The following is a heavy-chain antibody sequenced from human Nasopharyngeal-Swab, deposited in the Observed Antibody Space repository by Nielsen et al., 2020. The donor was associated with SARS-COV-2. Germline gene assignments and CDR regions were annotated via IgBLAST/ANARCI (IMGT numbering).Heavy chain of an antibody. V-gene: IGHV3-73*01. Sequence: GESLKISCAASGCIFSASARHWVRQASGKGLEWVGRIGDKDHNYATTYGASVPGRFTISRDDSKNTAFLQMDSLKTEDTALYYCTTDFYYDYWGQGTLVTVSS. CDR3: TTDFYYDY. CDR2: IGDKDHNYAT. CDR1: GCIFSASA. J-gene: IGHJ4*02.